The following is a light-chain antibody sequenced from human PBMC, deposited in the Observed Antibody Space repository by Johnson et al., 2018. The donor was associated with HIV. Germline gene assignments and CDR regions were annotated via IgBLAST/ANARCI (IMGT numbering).Light chain of an antibody. Sequence: QSVLTQPPSVPAAPGKKVTISCSGSSSNIGNNYVSWYQQLPGTAPKLLIYDNNKRPSGIPDRFSGSKSGTSATLGITGLQTGDEAVDYCGTWDSSLTSGGVFGTGTKVTVL. CDR2: DNN. V-gene: IGLV1-51*01. CDR3: GTWDSSLTSGGV. J-gene: IGLJ1*01. CDR1: SSNIGNNY.